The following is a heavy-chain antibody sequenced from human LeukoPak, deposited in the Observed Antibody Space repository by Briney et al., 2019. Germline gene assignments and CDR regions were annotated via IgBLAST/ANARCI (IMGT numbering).Heavy chain of an antibody. D-gene: IGHD2/OR15-2a*01. CDR1: GGSISSYY. V-gene: IGHV4-4*07. CDR3: ARSPSSSTEGYFDY. J-gene: IGHJ4*02. CDR2: VYTSGST. Sequence: SETLSLTCTVSGGSISSYYWSWIRQPAGKELEWIGRVYTSGSTNYSPSLKSRVSMSVDTSKNQFSLKLTSVTAADTAVYFCARSPSSSTEGYFDYWGQGTLVTVSS.